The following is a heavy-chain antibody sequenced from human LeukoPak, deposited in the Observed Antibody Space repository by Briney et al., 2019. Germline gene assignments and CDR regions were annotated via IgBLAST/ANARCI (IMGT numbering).Heavy chain of an antibody. CDR3: ARGPTNGQAFDY. Sequence: GGSLRLSCAASGFTFSSSWMTWVRQAPGKGLEWVASIREDGSQKSAVDSVRGRFTIARDNAKNSVYLQMDSLRAEDTAVYYCARGPTNGQAFDYWGQGTLVTVSS. CDR1: GFTFSSSW. V-gene: IGHV3-7*01. CDR2: IREDGSQK. J-gene: IGHJ4*02. D-gene: IGHD2-8*01.